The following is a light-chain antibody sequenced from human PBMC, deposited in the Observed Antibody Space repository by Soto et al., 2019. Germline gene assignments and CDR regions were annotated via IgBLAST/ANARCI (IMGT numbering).Light chain of an antibody. V-gene: IGKV3-20*01. Sequence: EIVLTQSPGTLSLSPGERATLSCRASQSVSSRYLAWYQQKPGQAPRLLIYGASSRATGTPDRFSGSGSGTDFTLTISRLEPEDFAVYYCQQFGASLTWTFGQGTKVDIK. CDR3: QQFGASLTWT. CDR2: GAS. J-gene: IGKJ1*01. CDR1: QSVSSRY.